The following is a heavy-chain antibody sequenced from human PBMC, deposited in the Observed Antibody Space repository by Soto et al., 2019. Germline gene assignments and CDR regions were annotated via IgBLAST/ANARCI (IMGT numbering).Heavy chain of an antibody. V-gene: IGHV4-39*01. CDR2: IYSGST. CDR1: GGSISSSSSY. Sequence: SETLSLTCTVSGGSISSSSSYWVWIRHPPGKGLEWIGTIYSGSTYYNPSLKSRVTISVDTSKNQFSLKLSSVAAADTAIYFCATTRGIAVGGSFDYWGQGTLVTVSS. CDR3: ATTRGIAVGGSFDY. J-gene: IGHJ4*02. D-gene: IGHD6-13*01.